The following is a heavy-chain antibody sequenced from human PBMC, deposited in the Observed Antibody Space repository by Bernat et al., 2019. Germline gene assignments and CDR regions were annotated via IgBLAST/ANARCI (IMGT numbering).Heavy chain of an antibody. J-gene: IGHJ6*02. CDR1: GFTFSSYW. Sequence: EVQLLESGGGLVQPGGSLRLSCAASGFTFSSYWMHWVRQAPGKGLVWVSRIKSDGISTIYADSVKGRFTISRDNAKNTLYLQMNSLRAEDTAVYYCARDNTLTGARDVWGQGTMVTVSS. D-gene: IGHD4-11*01. V-gene: IGHV3-74*01. CDR2: IKSDGIST. CDR3: ARDNTLTGARDV.